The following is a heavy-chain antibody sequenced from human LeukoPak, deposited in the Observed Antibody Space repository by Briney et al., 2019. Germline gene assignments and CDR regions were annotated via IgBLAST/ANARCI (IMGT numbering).Heavy chain of an antibody. CDR2: ISYDGSNK. CDR1: GFTFSSYA. Sequence: GGSLRLSCAASGFTFSSYAMHWVRQAPGKGLEWVAVISYDGSNKYYADSVRGRFTISRDNSKNTIYLQMDSLRAEDTAIYYCARDYWWNYDYWGQGTLVTVSS. CDR3: ARDYWWNYDY. J-gene: IGHJ4*02. D-gene: IGHD1-7*01. V-gene: IGHV3-30-3*01.